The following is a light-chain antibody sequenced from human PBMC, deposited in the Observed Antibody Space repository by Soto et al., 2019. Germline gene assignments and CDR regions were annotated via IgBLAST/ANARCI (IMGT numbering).Light chain of an antibody. CDR3: QQRHRWPIT. CDR2: DAY. V-gene: IGKV3-11*01. J-gene: IGKJ5*01. Sequence: PGTRATLSCRASQGFRGLLAWYQQKPGQAPRLLIYDAYNRATGIPRRFSGSVSVTDFTLTISSLEPEVSAVYYCQQRHRWPITFGQGTRLEIK. CDR1: QGFRGL.